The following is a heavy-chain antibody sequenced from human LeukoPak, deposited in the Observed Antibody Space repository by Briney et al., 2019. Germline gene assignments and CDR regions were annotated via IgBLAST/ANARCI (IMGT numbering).Heavy chain of an antibody. J-gene: IGHJ4*02. CDR3: AKDLVGATRN. CDR1: GFTFSSYA. V-gene: IGHV3-23*01. D-gene: IGHD1-26*01. CDR2: ISGSGGST. Sequence: GGSLRLSCAASGFTFSSYAMSWVRQAPGKGLEWVSGISGSGGSTYYADSVKGRFTISRDNFKKTLYLQMNSLRGEDTAVYYCAKDLVGATRNWGQGTLVTVSS.